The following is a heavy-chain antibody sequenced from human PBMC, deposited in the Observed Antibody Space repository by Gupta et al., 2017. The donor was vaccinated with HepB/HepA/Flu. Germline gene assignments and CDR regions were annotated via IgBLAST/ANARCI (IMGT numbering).Heavy chain of an antibody. Sequence: QLEESGGGVVQPGRYLRLSCAASGFPFNGYAMHWVRQAPGKGLEWVAVISYDGNNIYYAESVKGRFTISRDNSKNTLDLQMNSLRPEDTAIYYCAKSLKFCTSVSCYSPLEHWGQGALVTVSS. CDR1: GFPFNGYA. V-gene: IGHV3-30*18. J-gene: IGHJ4*02. CDR3: AKSLKFCTSVSCYSPLEH. D-gene: IGHD2-15*01. CDR2: ISYDGNNI.